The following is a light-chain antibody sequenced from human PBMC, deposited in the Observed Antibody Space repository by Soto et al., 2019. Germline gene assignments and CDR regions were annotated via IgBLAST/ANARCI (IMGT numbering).Light chain of an antibody. V-gene: IGLV1-40*01. Sequence: QSVLTQPPSVSGAPGQRVTISCTGSSANIGAAYNVDWYQQLPGTAPKLLIYGNNNRPSGVPARFSGSKSGNTASLTISGLQAEDEDDYYCSSFRSGTTLFGTGTKVTVL. CDR2: GNN. CDR1: SANIGAAYN. CDR3: SSFRSGTTL. J-gene: IGLJ1*01.